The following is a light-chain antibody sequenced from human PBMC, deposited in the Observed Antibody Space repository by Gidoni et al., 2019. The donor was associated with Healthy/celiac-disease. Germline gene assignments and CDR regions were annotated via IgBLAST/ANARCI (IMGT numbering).Light chain of an antibody. J-gene: IGKJ3*01. CDR3: QQSYSTPFT. CDR1: QSISSY. Sequence: DIQMTQSPSSLSASVGDRVTITCRASQSISSYLNWYQQKPGKAPKLLIYAAASLQSGVPSRFSGSGSGTDFTLTISSLQPEDFATYYCQQSYSTPFTFGPXTKADIQ. CDR2: AAA. V-gene: IGKV1-39*01.